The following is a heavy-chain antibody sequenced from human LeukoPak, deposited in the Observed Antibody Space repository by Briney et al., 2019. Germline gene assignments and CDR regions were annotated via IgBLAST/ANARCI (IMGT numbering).Heavy chain of an antibody. J-gene: IGHJ4*02. Sequence: PSETLSLTCAVYGGSFSGYYWSWIRQPPGKGLEWIGEINHSGSTNYNPSLKSRVTISVDMSKNQFSLKLSSVTAADTAVYYCATGRDDYGGYVRYFDYWGQGTLVTVSS. D-gene: IGHD4-17*01. V-gene: IGHV4-34*01. CDR3: ATGRDDYGGYVRYFDY. CDR2: INHSGST. CDR1: GGSFSGYY.